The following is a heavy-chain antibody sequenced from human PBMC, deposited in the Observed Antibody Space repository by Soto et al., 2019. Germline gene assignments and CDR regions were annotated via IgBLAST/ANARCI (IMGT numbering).Heavy chain of an antibody. Sequence: EVQLLESGGGLVQPGGSLRLSCAASGFTFSSHAMSWVRQAPGKGLEWVSAISGSGGSTYYADSVKGRFTISRDNSKNPLYLQMNSLRAEDTAVYYCAKDASPFWGSYSGFYYWGQGTLVTVSS. V-gene: IGHV3-23*01. CDR1: GFTFSSHA. J-gene: IGHJ4*02. CDR3: AKDASPFWGSYSGFYY. D-gene: IGHD1-26*01. CDR2: ISGSGGST.